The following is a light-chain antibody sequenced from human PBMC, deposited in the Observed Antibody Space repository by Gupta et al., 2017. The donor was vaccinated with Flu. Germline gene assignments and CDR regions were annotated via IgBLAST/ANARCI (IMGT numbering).Light chain of an antibody. Sequence: SPATLSVSPGERATLSCRASQSVSSNLAWYQQKPGQAPRLLIYDASTRATGIPARFSGSGSGTEFTLTISSLQSEDYALYFCQQYDDWPSFGGGTTVEIK. CDR2: DAS. CDR3: QQYDDWPS. CDR1: QSVSSN. J-gene: IGKJ4*01. V-gene: IGKV3-15*01.